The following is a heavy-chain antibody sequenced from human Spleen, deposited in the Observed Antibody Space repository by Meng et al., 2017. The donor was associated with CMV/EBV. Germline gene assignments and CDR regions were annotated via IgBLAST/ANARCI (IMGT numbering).Heavy chain of an antibody. CDR3: ARWYSTSSLFDQ. CDR1: GYTFTSYG. J-gene: IGHJ4*02. V-gene: IGHV1-2*02. Sequence: ASVKVSCKASGYTFTSYGISWVRQAPGQGLEWMGWINPYSGGSESARKFQGRVTMTRDRSITTAYMDLSRLTYDDTAVYFCARWYSTSSLFDQWGQGTLVTVSS. CDR2: INPYSGGS. D-gene: IGHD6-6*01.